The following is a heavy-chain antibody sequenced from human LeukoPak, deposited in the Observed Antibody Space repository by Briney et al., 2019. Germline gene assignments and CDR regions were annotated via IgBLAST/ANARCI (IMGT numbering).Heavy chain of an antibody. V-gene: IGHV1-2*02. Sequence: GASVKVSCKASGYTFTGYYMHWVRQAPGQGLEWMGWINPNSGGTNYAQKFQGRVTMTRDTSISTAYMELSRLRSDDTAVYYCARGLNYLGYCSSTSCPTPFDYWGLGTLVTVSS. D-gene: IGHD2-2*01. CDR2: INPNSGGT. CDR1: GYTFTGYY. CDR3: ARGLNYLGYCSSTSCPTPFDY. J-gene: IGHJ4*02.